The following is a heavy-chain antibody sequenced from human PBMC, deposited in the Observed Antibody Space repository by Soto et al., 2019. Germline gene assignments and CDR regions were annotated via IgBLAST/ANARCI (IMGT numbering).Heavy chain of an antibody. D-gene: IGHD1-26*01. CDR2: GDALSGKT. J-gene: IGHJ4*02. V-gene: IGHV1-18*01. CDR1: GYTFTSYG. Sequence: QVQLVQSGTEVKKPGASVKVSCKTSGYTFTSYGISWVRQAPGHGLEWMGWGDALSGKTQFSHKVHARFTMTADKSTNIEYMDLRSLNSDDTAVYYCARILDEGRTADHWGQGNLVTVSS. CDR3: ARILDEGRTADH.